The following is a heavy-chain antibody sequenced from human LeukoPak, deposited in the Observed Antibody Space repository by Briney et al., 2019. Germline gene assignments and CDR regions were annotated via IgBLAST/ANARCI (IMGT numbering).Heavy chain of an antibody. CDR3: ARAYAVAGRRMYYFDY. D-gene: IGHD6-19*01. CDR2: IYTSGST. Sequence: SETLSLTCTVSGGSMSSGSYYWSWIRQPAGKGLEWIGRIYTSGSTNYNPSLKSRVTISVNTSKNQFSLKLSSVTAADTAVYYCARAYAVAGRRMYYFDYWGQGTLVTVSS. V-gene: IGHV4-61*02. CDR1: GGSMSSGSYY. J-gene: IGHJ4*02.